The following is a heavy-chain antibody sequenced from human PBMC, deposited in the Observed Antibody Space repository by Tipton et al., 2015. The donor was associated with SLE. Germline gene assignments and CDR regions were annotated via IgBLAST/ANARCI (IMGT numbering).Heavy chain of an antibody. V-gene: IGHV4-59*01. CDR3: ARDGIVALIHYFDL. Sequence: TLSLTCTVPGGSISNYYWAWIRQPPGKGLEWIGYIHYRGTTNYNASLKRRVTMSLDTPKNQFSLKLTSVTAADTAVYYCARDGIVALIHYFDLWAQGTLVTVSS. D-gene: IGHD6-13*01. J-gene: IGHJ4*02. CDR1: GGSISNYY. CDR2: IHYRGTT.